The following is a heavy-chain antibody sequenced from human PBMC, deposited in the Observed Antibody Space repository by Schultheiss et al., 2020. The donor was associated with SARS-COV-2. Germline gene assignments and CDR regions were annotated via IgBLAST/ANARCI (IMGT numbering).Heavy chain of an antibody. CDR3: ARDFYSRTNWFDP. Sequence: ASVKVSCKTSGGAFSNYGISWVRQAPGQGLEWMGWINPNSGGTNYAQKFQGRVTMTRDTSISTAYMELSRLRSDDTAVYYCARDFYSRTNWFDPWGQGTLVTVSS. V-gene: IGHV1-2*02. J-gene: IGHJ5*02. D-gene: IGHD6-13*01. CDR1: GGAFSNYG. CDR2: INPNSGGT.